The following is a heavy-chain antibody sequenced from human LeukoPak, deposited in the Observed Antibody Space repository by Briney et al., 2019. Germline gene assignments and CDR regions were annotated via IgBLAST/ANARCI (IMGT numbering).Heavy chain of an antibody. CDR3: TRVGYIDEGIDY. J-gene: IGHJ4*02. D-gene: IGHD5-24*01. CDR1: GFPFSSFW. V-gene: IGHV3-7*04. CDR2: IKQDGSKK. Sequence: GSLRLSCVASGFPFSSFWIAWVRQAPGEGVGGVANIKQDGSKKSYVDSVKGRFTISRDNAKNSLYLQMNSLRAEDTAIYYCTRVGYIDEGIDYWGQGTLVTVSS.